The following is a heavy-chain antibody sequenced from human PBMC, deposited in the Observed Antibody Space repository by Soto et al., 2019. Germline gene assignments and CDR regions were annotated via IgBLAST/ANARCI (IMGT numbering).Heavy chain of an antibody. CDR1: GLTFSSYA. V-gene: IGHV3-23*01. CDR2: ISGSGGST. CDR3: AKVGWTRNCFDY. J-gene: IGHJ4*02. Sequence: PGGSLRLSCASSGLTFSSYAMSLVRQAPGKGLEWVSAISGSGGSTYYADSVKGRFTISRDNSKNTLYLQMNSLRAEDTAVYYCAKVGWTRNCFDYWGQGTLVTVSS. D-gene: IGHD6-19*01.